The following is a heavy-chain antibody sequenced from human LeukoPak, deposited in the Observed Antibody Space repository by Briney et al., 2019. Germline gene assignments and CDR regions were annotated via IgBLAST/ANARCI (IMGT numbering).Heavy chain of an antibody. J-gene: IGHJ4*02. V-gene: IGHV3-74*01. CDR3: ARGRYYLDS. CDR1: GFPFSTYW. D-gene: IGHD4-17*01. Sequence: GSLRLSFAASGFPFSTYWMHWVRPAPGKGLVWVSRFNSDGRSTYYADSVKGRFTISRDNAKNTLYLQMNSLRAEDTAVYYCARGRYYLDSWGQGTLVTVSS. CDR2: FNSDGRST.